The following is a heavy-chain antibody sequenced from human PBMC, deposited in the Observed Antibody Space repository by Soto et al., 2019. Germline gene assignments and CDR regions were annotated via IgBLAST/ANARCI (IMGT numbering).Heavy chain of an antibody. V-gene: IGHV4-59*08. CDR3: ARLPRYLGGFDY. Sequence: QVQLQESGPGLVKPSETLSLTCTVSGGSISSYYWSWIRQPPGKGLECIGYIYYSGSTNYNPSLKRRVTISVDTAKGQFSLKLSSVTAADTAVYYCARLPRYLGGFDYWGQGTLVTVSS. D-gene: IGHD3-16*01. CDR1: GGSISSYY. J-gene: IGHJ4*02. CDR2: IYYSGST.